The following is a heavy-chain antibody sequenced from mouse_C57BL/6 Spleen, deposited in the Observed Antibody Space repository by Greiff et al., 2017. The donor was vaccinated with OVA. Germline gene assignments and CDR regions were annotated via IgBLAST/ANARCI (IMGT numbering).Heavy chain of an antibody. CDR3: ARGGTTVVAHFDY. J-gene: IGHJ2*01. Sequence: VQLQQPGAELVRPGSSVKLSCKASGYTFTSYWMHLVKQRPIQGLEWIGNIDPSDSETHYNQKFKDKATLTVDKSSSTAYRQLSSLTSEDSAVYYCARGGTTVVAHFDYWGQGTTLTVSS. D-gene: IGHD1-1*01. CDR2: IDPSDSET. CDR1: GYTFTSYW. V-gene: IGHV1-52*01.